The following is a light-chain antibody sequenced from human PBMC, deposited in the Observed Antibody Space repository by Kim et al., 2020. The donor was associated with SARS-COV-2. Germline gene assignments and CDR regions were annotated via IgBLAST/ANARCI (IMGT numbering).Light chain of an antibody. Sequence: SSELTQDPAVSVALGQTVRITCQGDSLRSYYASWYQQKPGQAPVLVIYGKNNRPSGIPDLFSGSSSGNTASLTITGAQAEDEADYYCNSRDSRGNHLVFG. V-gene: IGLV3-19*01. CDR1: SLRSYY. J-gene: IGLJ3*02. CDR2: GKN. CDR3: NSRDSRGNHLV.